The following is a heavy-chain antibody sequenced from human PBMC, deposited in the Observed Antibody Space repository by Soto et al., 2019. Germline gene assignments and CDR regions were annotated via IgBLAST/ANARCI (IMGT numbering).Heavy chain of an antibody. J-gene: IGHJ4*02. CDR2: ISSSSSYI. CDR1: GFTFSSCS. D-gene: IGHD3-9*01. Sequence: EVQLVASGGGLVKPGGSLRLSCAASGFTFSSCSMNWVRQAPGKGLEWVSSISSSSSYIYYADSVKGRFTISRDNAKNSLYLQMNSLRAEDTAVYYCARDQDHILTGYPYYFDYWGQGTLVTVSS. V-gene: IGHV3-21*01. CDR3: ARDQDHILTGYPYYFDY.